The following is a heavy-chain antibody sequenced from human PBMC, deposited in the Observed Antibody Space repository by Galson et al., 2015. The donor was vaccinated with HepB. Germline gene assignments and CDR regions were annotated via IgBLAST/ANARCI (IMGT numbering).Heavy chain of an antibody. CDR3: AGKDFWSAE. CDR1: GFTFSSYA. CDR2: ISYDGSNK. Sequence: SLRLSCAASGFTFSSYAMHWVRQAPGKGLEWVAVISYDGSNKYYADSVKGRFTISRDNSKNTLYLQMNSLRAEDTAVYYCAGKDFWSAEGGQGTLVTVSS. J-gene: IGHJ4*02. D-gene: IGHD3-3*01. V-gene: IGHV3-30-3*01.